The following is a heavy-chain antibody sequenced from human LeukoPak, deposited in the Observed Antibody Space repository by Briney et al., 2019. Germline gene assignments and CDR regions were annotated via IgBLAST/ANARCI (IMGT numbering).Heavy chain of an antibody. CDR2: IKEDGSEK. Sequence: AGGSLRLSCVASGFTFSDYWISCGREAPGKGLECVANIKEDGSEKYYVDSVKGRFTISRDNAKNSLYLQMNSLRAEDTAVYYCARQGDDYWGHGTLVTVSS. V-gene: IGHV3-7*01. J-gene: IGHJ4*01. D-gene: IGHD3-16*01. CDR1: GFTFSDYW. CDR3: ARQGDDY.